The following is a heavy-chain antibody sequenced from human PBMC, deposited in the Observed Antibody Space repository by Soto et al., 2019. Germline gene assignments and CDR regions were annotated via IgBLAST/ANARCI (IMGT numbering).Heavy chain of an antibody. CDR3: ARGQSGSGSFPANMDV. J-gene: IGHJ6*02. CDR1: GYTFTSYD. Sequence: ASVKVSCKASGYTFTSYDINWVRQATGQGLEWMGWMNPNSGNTGYAQKFQGRVTMTRNTSISTAYMELSSLRSEDTAVYYCARGQSGSGSFPANMDVWGQGTTVTVSS. CDR2: MNPNSGNT. D-gene: IGHD3-10*01. V-gene: IGHV1-8*01.